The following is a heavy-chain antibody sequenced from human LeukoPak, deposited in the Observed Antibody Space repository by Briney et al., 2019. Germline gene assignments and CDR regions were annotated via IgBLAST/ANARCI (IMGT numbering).Heavy chain of an antibody. CDR1: GYTFTSYY. CDR2: INPSGGST. D-gene: IGHD3-22*01. CDR3: ARDPSPSYYYDKGGLDP. J-gene: IGHJ5*02. Sequence: ASVKVSCKASGYTFTSYYMHWVRQAPGQGLEWMEIINPSGGSTSYAQKFQGRVTMTRDTSTSTVYMELSSLRSEDTAVYYYARDPSPSYYYDKGGLDPWGQGTLVTVSS. V-gene: IGHV1-46*01.